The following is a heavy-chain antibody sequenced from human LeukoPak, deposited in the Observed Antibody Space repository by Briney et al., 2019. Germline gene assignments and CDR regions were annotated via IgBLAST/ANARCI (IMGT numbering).Heavy chain of an antibody. D-gene: IGHD5-12*01. V-gene: IGHV3-23*01. J-gene: IGHJ4*02. CDR2: ISSSGGSI. Sequence: GGSLRLSCVASGFTFSNYAMSWVRQAPGKGLEWVSGISSSGGSIYYADSVKGRSTISRDNSKNTLYLQMNSLRAEDTAVYYCAKDRYSGYDYFDYWGQGSLVTVSS. CDR1: GFTFSNYA. CDR3: AKDRYSGYDYFDY.